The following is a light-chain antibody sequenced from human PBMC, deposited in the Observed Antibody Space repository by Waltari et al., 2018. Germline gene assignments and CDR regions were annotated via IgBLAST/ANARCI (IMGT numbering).Light chain of an antibody. CDR1: SGHSTNI. V-gene: IGLV4-69*01. CDR3: QTGGHGTWV. J-gene: IGLJ3*02. Sequence: QLVLTQSPSASASLGASVKLTCTLSSGHSTNIIAWLQKHPEKGHRYLMNVNSDGSHNKGVGVPDRFSGSSSGAARYLTISSLQSEDEADYYCQTGGHGTWVFGGGTRLTVL. CDR2: VNSDGSH.